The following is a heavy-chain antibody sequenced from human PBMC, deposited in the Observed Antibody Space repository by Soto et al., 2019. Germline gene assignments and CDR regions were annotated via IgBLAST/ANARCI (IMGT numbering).Heavy chain of an antibody. D-gene: IGHD1-1*01. CDR3: AKPLGGYNYYGMDV. Sequence: PGGSLRLSCAASGFTFSAYPMNWVRQAPGKGLEWVSGISGSGAGTYYADSVKGRFTISRDISKNTLFLQMNSLTAEDTAVYYCAKPLGGYNYYGMDVWGQGTTVTVPS. CDR1: GFTFSAYP. V-gene: IGHV3-23*01. CDR2: ISGSGAGT. J-gene: IGHJ6*02.